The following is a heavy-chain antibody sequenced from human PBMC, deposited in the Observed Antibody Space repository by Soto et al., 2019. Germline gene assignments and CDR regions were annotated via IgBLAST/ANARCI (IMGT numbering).Heavy chain of an antibody. CDR3: ARDPGDCSSTSCYGYYYNYYMDV. CDR2: ISSSSSTI. J-gene: IGHJ6*03. CDR1: GFTFSSYS. V-gene: IGHV3-48*01. D-gene: IGHD2-2*01. Sequence: EVQLVESGGGLVQPGGSLRLSCAASGFTFSSYSMNWVRQAPGKGLEWVSYISSSSSTIYYADSVKGRFTISRDNAKNSLYLQMNSLRAEDTAVYYCARDPGDCSSTSCYGYYYNYYMDVWGKGTTVTVSS.